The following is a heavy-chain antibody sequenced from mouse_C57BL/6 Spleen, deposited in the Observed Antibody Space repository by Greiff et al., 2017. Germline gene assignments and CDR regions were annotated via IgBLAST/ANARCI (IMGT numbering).Heavy chain of an antibody. D-gene: IGHD1-1*01. Sequence: QVQLQQSGAELAKPGASVKLSCKASGYTFTSYWMHWVKQRPGQGLEWIGYINPSSGYTKYNQKFKDKATLTADKYSSTAYMQLRSLTYQDSSVYYCARWGNFINTEVGDYWGQGTTRTVSS. J-gene: IGHJ2*01. CDR3: ARWGNFINTEVGDY. CDR1: GYTFTSYW. V-gene: IGHV1-7*01. CDR2: INPSSGYT.